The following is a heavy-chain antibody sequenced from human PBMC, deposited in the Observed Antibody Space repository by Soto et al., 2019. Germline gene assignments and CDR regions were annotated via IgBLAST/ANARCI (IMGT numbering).Heavy chain of an antibody. V-gene: IGHV4-39*01. CDR1: GGSISSSSYY. CDR2: IYYSGST. D-gene: IGHD3-3*01. CDR3: SGGSDTIFGVVIPFDP. J-gene: IGHJ5*02. Sequence: NPSETLSLTCTVSGGSISSSSYYWGWIRQPPGKGLEWIGSIYYSGSTYYNPSLKSRVTISVDTSKNQFSLKLSSVTAADTAVYYCSGGSDTIFGVVIPFDPWGQGTLVTVSS.